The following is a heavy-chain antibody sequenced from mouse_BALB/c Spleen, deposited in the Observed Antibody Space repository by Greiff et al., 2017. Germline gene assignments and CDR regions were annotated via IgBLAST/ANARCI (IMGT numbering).Heavy chain of an antibody. CDR1: GYAFTNYL. J-gene: IGHJ2*01. CDR2: INPGSGGT. D-gene: IGHD2-3*01. V-gene: IGHV1-54*01. Sequence: VQLQQSGAELVRPGTSVKVSCKASGYAFTNYLIEWVKQRPGQGLEWIGVINPGSGGTNYNEKFKGKATLTADKSSSTAYMQLSSLTSDDSAVYFCARREIYDGYMDYWGQGTTLTVSS. CDR3: ARREIYDGYMDY.